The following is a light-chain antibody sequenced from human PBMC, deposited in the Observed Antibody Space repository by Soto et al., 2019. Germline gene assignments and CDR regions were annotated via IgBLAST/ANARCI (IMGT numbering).Light chain of an antibody. Sequence: DIQMTQSPSSLSASVGDRVTITCRASQSIRSYVNWYHLRPGKAPQLLIYAASTLQSGVPSRFSGSGSGAQFTLAISSLQSENSGTYFCQQIFSTTTWTFGQGTTVQIK. J-gene: IGKJ1*01. V-gene: IGKV1-39*01. CDR3: QQIFSTTTWT. CDR1: QSIRSY. CDR2: AAS.